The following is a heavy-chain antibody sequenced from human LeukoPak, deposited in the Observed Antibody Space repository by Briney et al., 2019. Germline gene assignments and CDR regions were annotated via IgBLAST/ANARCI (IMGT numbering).Heavy chain of an antibody. V-gene: IGHV3-7*01. J-gene: IGHJ6*03. CDR1: GFTVSSNY. D-gene: IGHD1-26*01. CDR2: IKQDGSEK. CDR3: ARDPYSGSYGDYYYYYMDV. Sequence: PGGSLRLSCAASGFTVSSNYMSWVRQAPGKGLEWVANIKQDGSEKYYVDSVKGRFTISRDNAKSSLYLQMNSLRDEDTAVYYCARDPYSGSYGDYYYYYMDVWGKGTTVTISS.